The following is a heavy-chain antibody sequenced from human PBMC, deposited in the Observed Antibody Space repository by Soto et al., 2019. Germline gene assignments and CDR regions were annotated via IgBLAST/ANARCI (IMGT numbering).Heavy chain of an antibody. CDR3: ARVQLEGNWFEP. J-gene: IGHJ5*02. CDR2: IYYSGST. CDR1: GGTIVNLY. D-gene: IGHD1-1*01. Sequence: VAGGTIVNLYCRWIRQPPGKGLEWIGYIYYSGSTNYNPSLKSRVTISVDTSKNQFSLKLSSVTAADTAVYYCARVQLEGNWFEPWGQGTLVTVSS. V-gene: IGHV4-59*11.